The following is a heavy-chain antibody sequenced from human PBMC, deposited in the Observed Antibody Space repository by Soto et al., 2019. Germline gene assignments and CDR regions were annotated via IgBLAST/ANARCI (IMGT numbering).Heavy chain of an antibody. D-gene: IGHD5-12*01. J-gene: IGHJ4*02. CDR2: SNGDGSSI. Sequence: EVQLVESGGGVVQPGGSLRLSCAASGFSFSTWMHWVRQAPGKGLEWLSRSNGDGSSISYADCVKGRFTVSRDNAKNTLYLQIISLTAEDTDVYDCTRGSSGHGNFDYWGQGVLLTVSS. CDR1: GFSFSTW. CDR3: TRGSSGHGNFDY. V-gene: IGHV3-74*01.